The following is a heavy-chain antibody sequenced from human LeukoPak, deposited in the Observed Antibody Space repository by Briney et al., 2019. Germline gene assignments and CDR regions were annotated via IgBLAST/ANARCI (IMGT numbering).Heavy chain of an antibody. CDR3: ARSPLGAVGY. Sequence: PGGSLRLACAASGFTFSTYAMNWVRQAPGKGLEWVSLISDSGANKHYADSVKGRFTISRDNSKNTLSLQMNSLRAEDTAVYYCARSPLGAVGYWGQGTLVTVSS. D-gene: IGHD3-16*02. V-gene: IGHV3-23*01. CDR2: ISDSGANK. J-gene: IGHJ4*02. CDR1: GFTFSTYA.